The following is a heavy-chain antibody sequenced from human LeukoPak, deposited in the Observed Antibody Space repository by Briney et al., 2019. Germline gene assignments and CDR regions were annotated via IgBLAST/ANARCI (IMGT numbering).Heavy chain of an antibody. CDR2: IYSCGST. J-gene: IGHJ4*02. V-gene: IGHV3-53*01. D-gene: IGHD2-15*01. CDR1: GFTVSSNY. CDR3: ARGYCSGRSCYMWYSDY. Sequence: GSLRLSCAASGFTVSSNYMSWVRQAPGKGLEWVSVIYSCGSTYYADSVKGRFTISRDNSKNTLYLQMNSLRAEDTAVYYCARGYCSGRSCYMWYSDYWGQGTLVTVSS.